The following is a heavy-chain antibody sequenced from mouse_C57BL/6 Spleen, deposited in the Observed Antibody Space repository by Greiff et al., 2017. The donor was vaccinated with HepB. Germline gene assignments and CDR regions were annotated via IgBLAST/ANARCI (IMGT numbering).Heavy chain of an antibody. Sequence: EVKLMESGGGLVKPGGSLKLSCAASGFTFSDYGMHWVRQAPEKGLEWVAYISSGSSTIYYADTVKGRFTISRDNAKNTLFLQMTRLRSEDTAMYYSARRDYYGSSYSFDYWGQGTTLTVSS. CDR1: GFTFSDYG. CDR2: ISSGSSTI. V-gene: IGHV5-17*01. CDR3: ARRDYYGSSYSFDY. J-gene: IGHJ2*01. D-gene: IGHD1-1*01.